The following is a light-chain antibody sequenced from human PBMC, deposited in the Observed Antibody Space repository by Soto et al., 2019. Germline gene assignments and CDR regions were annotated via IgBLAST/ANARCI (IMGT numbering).Light chain of an antibody. J-gene: IGLJ1*01. CDR1: SSDVGSYNY. CDR3: ISYTTSSTDV. Sequence: QSALTQPASVSGSPGQSIAISCTGTSSDVGSYNYVSWYQHHPGKAPKVMIYDVSSRPSGVSNRFSGSKSGNTASLTISGLQAEDEADYYCISYTTSSTDVFGTGTKLTVL. V-gene: IGLV2-14*03. CDR2: DVS.